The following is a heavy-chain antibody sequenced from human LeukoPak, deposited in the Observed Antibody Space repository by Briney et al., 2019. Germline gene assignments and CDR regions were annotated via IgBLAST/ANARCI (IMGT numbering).Heavy chain of an antibody. CDR3: ARILDCSSSSCSYGMDV. CDR1: GGSMSSYY. J-gene: IGHJ6*02. CDR2: IFYSGST. Sequence: PSETLSLTCAVSGGSMSSYYWSWIRQPPGKGLEWIGYIFYSGSTNYTPSLKSRVTISVDTSKNQFSLKLSSLTAADTAVYYCARILDCSSSSCSYGMDVWGQGTTVTVPS. D-gene: IGHD2-15*01. V-gene: IGHV4-59*08.